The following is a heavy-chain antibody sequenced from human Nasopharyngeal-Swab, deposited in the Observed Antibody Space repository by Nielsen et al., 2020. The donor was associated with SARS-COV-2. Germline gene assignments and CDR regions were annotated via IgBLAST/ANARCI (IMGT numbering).Heavy chain of an antibody. Sequence: SVKVSCKASGGTFSSYAISWVRQAPGQGLEWMGGIIPFFGTANYAQKFQGRVTITADESTSTAYMELSSLRSDDTAVYYCARGGPKYFWSGYSAFDIWGQGTMVTVSS. V-gene: IGHV1-69*13. J-gene: IGHJ3*02. CDR3: ARGGPKYFWSGYSAFDI. CDR2: IIPFFGTA. CDR1: GGTFSSYA. D-gene: IGHD3-3*01.